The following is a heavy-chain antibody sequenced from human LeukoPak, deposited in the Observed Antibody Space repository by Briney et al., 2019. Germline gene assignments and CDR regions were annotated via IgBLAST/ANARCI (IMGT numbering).Heavy chain of an antibody. D-gene: IGHD2-15*01. J-gene: IGHJ5*02. CDR1: GGSISSGGYS. CDR3: ARQNLGYCSGGSCYPWFDP. CDR2: IYHSRST. Sequence: PSETLSLTCAVSGGSISSGGYSWSWIRQPPGKGLEWIGYIYHSRSTYYNPSLKSRVTISVDRSKNQFSLKLSSVTAADTAVYYCARQNLGYCSGGSCYPWFDPWGQGTLVTVSS. V-gene: IGHV4-30-2*01.